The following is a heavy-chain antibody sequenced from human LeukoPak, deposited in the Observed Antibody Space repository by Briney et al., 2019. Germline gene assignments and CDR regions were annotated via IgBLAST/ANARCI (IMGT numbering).Heavy chain of an antibody. CDR2: IIPLYGIP. V-gene: IGHV1-69*04. J-gene: IGHJ3*01. CDR1: EVTYKNCG. D-gene: IGHD5-24*01. CDR3: ARDEEDGYKEWGL. Sequence: ASVKVSCKAAEVTYKNCGLSWVRHAPGQGLEWMGRIIPLYGIPNYAQKFQGRVTITADKSTNTAYMELTSLRSEDTAVYYCARDEEDGYKEWGLWGQGTMVTVS.